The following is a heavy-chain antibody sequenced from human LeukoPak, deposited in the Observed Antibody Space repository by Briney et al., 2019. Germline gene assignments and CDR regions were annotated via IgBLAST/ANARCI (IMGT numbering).Heavy chain of an antibody. CDR1: GFTFSSYA. Sequence: GGSLRLSCAASGFTFSSYAMSWVRQAPGKGLEWVAVIWYDGSNKYYADSVKGRFTISRDNSKNTLYLQMNSLRAEDTAVYYCARAPYYYDSSGYWVTDYYFDYWGQGTLVTVSS. V-gene: IGHV3-33*08. CDR3: ARAPYYYDSSGYWVTDYYFDY. D-gene: IGHD3-22*01. CDR2: IWYDGSNK. J-gene: IGHJ4*02.